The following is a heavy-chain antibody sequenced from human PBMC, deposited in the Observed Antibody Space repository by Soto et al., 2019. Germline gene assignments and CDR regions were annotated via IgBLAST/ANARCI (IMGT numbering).Heavy chain of an antibody. CDR3: APTHRTVTIDY. Sequence: VQLVESGGGVVQPGRSLRLSCAASGFTFSSYGMHWVRQAPGKGLEWVSAISGSGGSTYYADSVKGRFTISRDNSKNTLYLQMNSLRAEDTAVYYCAPTHRTVTIDYWGQGTLVTVSS. CDR2: ISGSGGST. J-gene: IGHJ4*02. D-gene: IGHD4-17*01. V-gene: IGHV3-23*04. CDR1: GFTFSSYG.